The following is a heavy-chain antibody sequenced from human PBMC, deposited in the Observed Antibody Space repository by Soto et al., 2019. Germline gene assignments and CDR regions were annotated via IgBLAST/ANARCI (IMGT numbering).Heavy chain of an antibody. CDR3: AREKGWELPHYYHYGMDV. CDR2: INPSGGST. Sequence: ASVKVXCKASGYTLTSYYMHWVRQSPGQGLEWMGIINPSGGSTSYAQKFQGRVTITADESTSTAYMELSSLRSEDTAVYYCAREKGWELPHYYHYGMDVWGQGTTVTVSS. CDR1: GYTLTSYY. V-gene: IGHV1-46*01. J-gene: IGHJ6*02. D-gene: IGHD1-26*01.